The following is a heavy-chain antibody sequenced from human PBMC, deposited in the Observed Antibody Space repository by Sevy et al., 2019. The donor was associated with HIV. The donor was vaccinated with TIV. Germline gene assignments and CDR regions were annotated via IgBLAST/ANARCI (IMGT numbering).Heavy chain of an antibody. D-gene: IGHD2-8*01. CDR3: SREGCTRPHDY. CDR1: GFAFYDYS. CDR2: LSFGCGKI. Sequence: GGSLRLSCAASGFAFYDYSMSWIRQAPGKGLEWVATLSFGCGKINYADSVKGRFTISRDNSKNSFYLQMDNLRVEDTALYYCSREGCTRPHDYWGQGTRVTVSS. V-gene: IGHV3-23*01. J-gene: IGHJ4*02.